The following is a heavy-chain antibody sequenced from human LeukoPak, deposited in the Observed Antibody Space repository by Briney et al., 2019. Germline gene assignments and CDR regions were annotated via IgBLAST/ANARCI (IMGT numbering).Heavy chain of an antibody. V-gene: IGHV3-74*01. CDR3: ARGDYYDSSGYSYYYYGMDV. D-gene: IGHD3-22*01. Sequence: GGSLRLSCAASGFTFSSYWMHWVRQAQGKGLVWVSRINSAGSSTSYADSVKGRFTISRDNDKNTLYLQMNSLRAEDTAVYYCARGDYYDSSGYSYYYYGMDVWGQGTTVTVSS. J-gene: IGHJ6*02. CDR2: INSAGSST. CDR1: GFTFSSYW.